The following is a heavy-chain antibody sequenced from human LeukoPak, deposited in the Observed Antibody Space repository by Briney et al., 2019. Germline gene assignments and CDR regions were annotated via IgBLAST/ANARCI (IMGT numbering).Heavy chain of an antibody. CDR2: INHGGGT. Sequence: PSETLSLTCAVYGGSFSDYFWNWIRQTPGKGLEWIGEINHGGGTNYNPSLKSRATISVDTSKKQFSLKLNSVTAADTAVYYCARHTKGLPPHYWGQGILVTVSS. CDR3: ARHTKGLPPHY. J-gene: IGHJ4*02. D-gene: IGHD2-21*01. CDR1: GGSFSDYF. V-gene: IGHV4-34*01.